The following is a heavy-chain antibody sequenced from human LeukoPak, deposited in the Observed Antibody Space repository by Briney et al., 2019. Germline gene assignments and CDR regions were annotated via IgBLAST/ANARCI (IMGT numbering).Heavy chain of an antibody. CDR1: GGSISSYY. CDR2: IYYSGST. J-gene: IGHJ5*02. Sequence: PSETLSLTCTVSGGSISSYYWSWIRQPPGKGLEWIGYIYYSGSTNYNPSLKSRVTISVDTSKNQFSLKLSSVTAADTAVYYCARDNSVRDEAWWFNPWGLGTLVTVSS. V-gene: IGHV4-59*01. CDR3: ARDNSVRDEAWWFNP. D-gene: IGHD5-24*01.